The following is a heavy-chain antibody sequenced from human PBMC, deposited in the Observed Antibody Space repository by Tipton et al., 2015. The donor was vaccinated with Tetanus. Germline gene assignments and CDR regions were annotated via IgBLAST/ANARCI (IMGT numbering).Heavy chain of an antibody. CDR2: IYTSGST. Sequence: LRLSCSVSGDSISSFYWSWIRQPAGKGLEWIGRIYTSGSTNYNPSLQSRVTMSVDTSKRQFSLKLNSVTAADTAVYYCARGWGSSWYYFDYWGQGILVTVSS. J-gene: IGHJ4*02. V-gene: IGHV4-4*07. CDR1: GDSISSFY. CDR3: ARGWGSSWYYFDY. D-gene: IGHD6-13*01.